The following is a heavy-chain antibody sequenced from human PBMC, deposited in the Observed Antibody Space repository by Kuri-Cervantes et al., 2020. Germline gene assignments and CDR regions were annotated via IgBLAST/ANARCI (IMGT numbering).Heavy chain of an antibody. Sequence: GESLKISCAASGFTFSSYAMSWVRQAPGKGLEWVSAISGSGGSTYYADSVEGRFTISRDNAKNSLYLQMNSLRAEDTAVYYCASGAALDAFDIWGQGTMVTVSS. CDR2: ISGSGGST. D-gene: IGHD6-6*01. CDR3: ASGAALDAFDI. V-gene: IGHV3-23*01. CDR1: GFTFSSYA. J-gene: IGHJ3*02.